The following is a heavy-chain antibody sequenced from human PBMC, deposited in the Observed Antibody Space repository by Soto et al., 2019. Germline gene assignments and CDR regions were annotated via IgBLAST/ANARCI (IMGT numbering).Heavy chain of an antibody. D-gene: IGHD3-10*01. V-gene: IGHV1-58*01. CDR1: GFTLTSSA. J-gene: IGHJ6*02. CDR3: AATSGRPRKGYYSGMDV. Sequence: GASVKVSCKASGFTLTSSAVQWVRQARGQRLEWIGWIVVGSGNTIYAQNFQDRVTITRDMSTSTANMELSSLRSEDTAVYYCAATSGRPRKGYYSGMDVWGQGTKVTVSS. CDR2: IVVGSGNT.